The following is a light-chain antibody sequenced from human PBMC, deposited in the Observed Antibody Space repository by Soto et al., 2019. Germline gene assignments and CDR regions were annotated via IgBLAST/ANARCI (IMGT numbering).Light chain of an antibody. CDR2: SAS. J-gene: IGKJ3*01. CDR1: QGLSSY. CDR3: QQLSTHPFA. Sequence: IQLTQYPSSLSASVGDRVTITCRASQGLSSYLAWYQQKPGKAPKLLIYSASTLHSGVPSRFSGNGSGANFTLTISSLQPEDFATYYCQQLSTHPFAFGLLTKVN. V-gene: IGKV1-9*01.